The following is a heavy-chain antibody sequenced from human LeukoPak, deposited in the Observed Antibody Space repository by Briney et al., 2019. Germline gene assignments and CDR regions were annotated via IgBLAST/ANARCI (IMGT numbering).Heavy chain of an antibody. V-gene: IGHV3-21*01. CDR2: ISSSRSDR. D-gene: IGHD6-19*01. Sequence: PGGSLRLSCAASGFTFSIYSMHWVRQAPGKGLEWVSCISSSRSDRYYAESVEGRFSIYRDNDKNSLYLQMNSLRAEDTAVYYCARVPFGIAVQDYWGQGTLVTVSS. CDR1: GFTFSIYS. CDR3: ARVPFGIAVQDY. J-gene: IGHJ4*02.